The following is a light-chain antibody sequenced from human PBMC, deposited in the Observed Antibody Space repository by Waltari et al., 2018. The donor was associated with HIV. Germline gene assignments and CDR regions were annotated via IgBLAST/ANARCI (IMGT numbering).Light chain of an antibody. J-gene: IGKJ4*01. CDR1: QSVSTN. Sequence: EIVMTQSPATLSVSPGERATLSCRASQSVSTNLAWYQQIRGQAPRLLIYGASTRASVIPVRFSGSGSGTEFTLTISSLQSEDFAVYYCQQYNNWRRTFGGGTKVEIK. V-gene: IGKV3-15*01. CDR2: GAS. CDR3: QQYNNWRRT.